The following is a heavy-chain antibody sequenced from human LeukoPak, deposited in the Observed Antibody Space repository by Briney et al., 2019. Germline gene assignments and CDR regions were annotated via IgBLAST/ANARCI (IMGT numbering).Heavy chain of an antibody. J-gene: IGHJ6*03. CDR3: AKRGQGDLYYYYYYMDV. Sequence: GGSLRLSCAASGFTFSSYWMSWVRQAPGKGLEWVANIKQDGSEKYYVDSVKGRFTISRDNSKNTLYLQMNSLRAEDTAVYYCAKRGQGDLYYYYYYMDVWGKGTTVTVSS. V-gene: IGHV3-7*03. D-gene: IGHD3-10*01. CDR2: IKQDGSEK. CDR1: GFTFSSYW.